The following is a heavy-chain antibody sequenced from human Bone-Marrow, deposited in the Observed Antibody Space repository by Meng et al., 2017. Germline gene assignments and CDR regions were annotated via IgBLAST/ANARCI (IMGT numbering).Heavy chain of an antibody. CDR2: ISTSSSYI. CDR3: ARGEGVFDI. CDR1: GFTFSSYS. Sequence: GESLKISCAASGFTFSSYSMTWVRQAPGQGLEWVSSISTSSSYIYYADSVKGRFTISRDNAKTSLYLQMDSLRAEDTAVYYCARGEGVFDIWGQGTMVTVSS. V-gene: IGHV3-21*01. J-gene: IGHJ3*02.